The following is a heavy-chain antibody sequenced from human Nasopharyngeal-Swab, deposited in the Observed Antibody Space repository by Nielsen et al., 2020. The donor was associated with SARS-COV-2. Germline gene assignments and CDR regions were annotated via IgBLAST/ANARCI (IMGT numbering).Heavy chain of an antibody. Sequence: GGSLRLSCAASGFSFSTYSMNWVRQAPGKGLEWISYIRSSSGTIDYADSVKGRFTISRDNAKNSLYLQMKSLRAEDTAVYYCGRSGSGTYSNFDYWGQGTLVTVSS. V-gene: IGHV3-48*04. CDR1: GFSFSTYS. J-gene: IGHJ4*02. CDR3: GRSGSGTYSNFDY. CDR2: IRSSSGTI. D-gene: IGHD3-10*01.